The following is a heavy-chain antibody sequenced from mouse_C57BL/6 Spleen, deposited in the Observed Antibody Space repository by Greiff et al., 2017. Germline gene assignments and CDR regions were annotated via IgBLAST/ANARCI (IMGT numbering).Heavy chain of an antibody. CDR1: GYTFTSYW. J-gene: IGHJ3*01. V-gene: IGHV1-74*01. CDR2: IHPSDSDT. Sequence: QVHVKQPGAELVKPGASVKVSCKASGYTFTSYWMHWVKQRPGQGLEWIGRIHPSDSDTNYNQKFKGKATLTVDKSSSTAYMQLSSLTSEDSAVYYCASYDGYYAAWFAYWGQGTLVTVSA. D-gene: IGHD2-3*01. CDR3: ASYDGYYAAWFAY.